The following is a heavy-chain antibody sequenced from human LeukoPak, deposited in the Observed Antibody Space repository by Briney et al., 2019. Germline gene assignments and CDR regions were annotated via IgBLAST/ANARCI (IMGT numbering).Heavy chain of an antibody. J-gene: IGHJ4*02. V-gene: IGHV1-18*01. CDR2: INPDNSNT. CDR1: GYSFSDYG. CDR3: ARESDATNWGLFDY. D-gene: IGHD7-27*01. Sequence: ASVRVSCKASGYSFSDYGVSWVRQAPGQGLEWMGWINPDNSNTKYAQNVQGRISMTTDKSTTTAYMELRTLRSDDTAVYFCARESDATNWGLFDYWGQGTLVTVSS.